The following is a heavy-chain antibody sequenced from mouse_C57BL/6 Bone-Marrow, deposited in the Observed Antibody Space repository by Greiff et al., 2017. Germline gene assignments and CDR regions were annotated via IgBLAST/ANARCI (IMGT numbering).Heavy chain of an antibody. CDR3: SRLEFYGSSGDWYFDV. J-gene: IGHJ1*03. Sequence: QVQLKESGPELVKPGASVKLSCKASGYTFTSYDINWVKQRPGQGLEWIGWIYPRDGSTKYNEKFKGKATLTVDTSSSTAYMELHSLTSADSAVYFCSRLEFYGSSGDWYFDVWGTGTTVTVSS. V-gene: IGHV1-85*01. CDR2: IYPRDGST. D-gene: IGHD1-1*01. CDR1: GYTFTSYD.